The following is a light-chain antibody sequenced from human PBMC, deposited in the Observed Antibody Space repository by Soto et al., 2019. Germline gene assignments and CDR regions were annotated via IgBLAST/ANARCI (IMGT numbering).Light chain of an antibody. Sequence: QSALTQPRSVSGSPGKSVTISCTGTSSDVNDYNYVSWYQHHPGKAPKLMIYDVTKRPSGVPDRFSGSKSGNTASLTISRLQAEDEADYFCCSDAGSYVFGTGTKLTVL. CDR1: SSDVNDYNY. CDR2: DVT. CDR3: CSDAGSYV. J-gene: IGLJ1*01. V-gene: IGLV2-11*01.